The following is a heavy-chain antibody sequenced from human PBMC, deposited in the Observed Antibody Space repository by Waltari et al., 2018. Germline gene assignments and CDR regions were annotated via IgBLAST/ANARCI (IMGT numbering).Heavy chain of an antibody. CDR1: GFTFRSYG. V-gene: IGHV3-33*01. J-gene: IGHJ3*02. CDR2: RWDDGSVK. CDR3: ARESRDACDI. Sequence: QVQLVESGGGVVQPGRSLRLSCAASGFTFRSYGMHCVRQAPGKGLEWVADRWDDGSVKYYAESVKGRFTISRDNSENTLYLQMSGLRAEDTAVYHCARESRDACDIWGKGTMVTVLS.